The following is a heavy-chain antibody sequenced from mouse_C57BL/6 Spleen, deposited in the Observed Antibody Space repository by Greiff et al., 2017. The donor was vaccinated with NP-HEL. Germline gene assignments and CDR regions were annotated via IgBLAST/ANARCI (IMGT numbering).Heavy chain of an antibody. D-gene: IGHD2-5*01. CDR1: GYSITSGYY. V-gene: IGHV3-6*01. CDR3: ARERSNYEGYFDV. CDR2: ISYDGSN. Sequence: EVKLVESGPGLVKPSQSLSLTCSVTGYSITSGYYWNWIRQFPGNKLEWMGYISYDGSNNYNPSLKNRISITRDTSKNQFFLKLNSVTTEDTATYYCARERSNYEGYFDVWGTGTTVTVSS. J-gene: IGHJ1*03.